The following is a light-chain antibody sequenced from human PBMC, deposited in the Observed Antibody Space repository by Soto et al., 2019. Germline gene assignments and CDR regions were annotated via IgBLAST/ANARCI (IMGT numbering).Light chain of an antibody. CDR1: QSISNY. J-gene: IGKJ1*01. Sequence: DIQMTQSPSSLSASVGDRVTITCRASQSISNYLNGYQQKPGKAPKLLIYTASSLQSGVPSRFSGSGSGTDFTLIISSLQPEDFATYYCQQTYSTPWTFGRGTKVEIK. CDR2: TAS. CDR3: QQTYSTPWT. V-gene: IGKV1-39*01.